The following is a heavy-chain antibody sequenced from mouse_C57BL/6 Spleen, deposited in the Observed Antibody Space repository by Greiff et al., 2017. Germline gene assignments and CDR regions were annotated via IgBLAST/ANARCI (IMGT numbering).Heavy chain of an antibody. V-gene: IGHV5-17*01. CDR2: ISSGSSTI. J-gene: IGHJ1*03. CDR3: ARAYYSIWYFDV. D-gene: IGHD2-5*01. CDR1: GFTFSDYG. Sequence: EVKLVESGGGLVKPGGSLKLSCAASGFTFSDYGMHWVRQAPEKGLEWVAYISSGSSTIYYADTVKGRFTISRDNAKNTLFLQMTSLRSEDTAMYYCARAYYSIWYFDVWDTGTTVTVSS.